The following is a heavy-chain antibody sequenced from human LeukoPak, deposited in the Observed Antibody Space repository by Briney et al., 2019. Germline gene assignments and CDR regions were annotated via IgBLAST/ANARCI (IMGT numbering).Heavy chain of an antibody. D-gene: IGHD3-3*01. J-gene: IGHJ1*01. Sequence: PSETLSLTCTVSGGSISSSSYYWGWIRQPPGKGLEWIGSIYYSGSTYCNPSLKSRVTISVDTSKNQFSLKLSSVTAADTAVYYCARHSGYDFWSGYPSAEYFQHWGQGTLVTVSS. V-gene: IGHV4-39*01. CDR3: ARHSGYDFWSGYPSAEYFQH. CDR1: GGSISSSSYY. CDR2: IYYSGST.